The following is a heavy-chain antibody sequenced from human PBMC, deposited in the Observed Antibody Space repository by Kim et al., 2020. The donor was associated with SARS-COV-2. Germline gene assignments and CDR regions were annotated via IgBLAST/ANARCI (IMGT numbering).Heavy chain of an antibody. CDR2: IKQDGSEK. D-gene: IGHD3-10*01. J-gene: IGHJ4*02. CDR3: ARVGYGSGSYFWFY. V-gene: IGHV3-7*05. Sequence: GGSLRLSCAVSGFTFRSYWMSWVRQGPGKGPEWVANIKQDGSEKYYVDSVKGRFTISRDNAKNLLYLQMNSLRAEDTAVYYCARVGYGSGSYFWFYWGQG. CDR1: GFTFRSYW.